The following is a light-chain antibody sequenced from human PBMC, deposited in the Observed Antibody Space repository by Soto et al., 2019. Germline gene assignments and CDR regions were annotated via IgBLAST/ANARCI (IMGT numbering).Light chain of an antibody. CDR2: EVS. CDR3: SSYTRSSTVV. J-gene: IGLJ2*01. V-gene: IGLV2-14*01. Sequence: QSALTRPASVSGSPGQSITISCTGTSSDVGAYNYVSWYQQHPGKAPKLIISEVSNRPSGVSNRFSGSKSGNTASLTISGLQAEDEADYYCSSYTRSSTVVFGGGTKLTVL. CDR1: SSDVGAYNY.